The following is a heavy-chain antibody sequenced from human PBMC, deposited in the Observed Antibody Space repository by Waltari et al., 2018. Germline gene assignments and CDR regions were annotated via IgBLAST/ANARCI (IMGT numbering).Heavy chain of an antibody. V-gene: IGHV5-51*01. CDR1: GYSFAKYW. D-gene: IGHD5-18*01. J-gene: IGHJ4*02. CDR3: ARQNIHSYGYGYFDF. Sequence: EVQLEQSGAEVKKPGESLKISCNGSGYSFAKYWIGWVRQMPGKGLEWTGVSYPGDSNTKYSLSFQGQVTISADTSISTAYLQWSSLKASDTAIYFCARQNIHSYGYGYFDFWGQGTLVTVSS. CDR2: SYPGDSNT.